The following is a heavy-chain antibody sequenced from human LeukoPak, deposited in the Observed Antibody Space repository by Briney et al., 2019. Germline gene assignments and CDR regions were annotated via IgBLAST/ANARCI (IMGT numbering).Heavy chain of an antibody. J-gene: IGHJ4*02. V-gene: IGHV3-21*01. CDR1: GFTFSSYS. Sequence: GGSLRLSCAASGFTFSSYSMNWVRQAPGKGLEWVSSISSSSSYIYYADSVKGRFTISRDNAKNSLYLQMNSLRDEDTAVYYCARSEGEWSPWYVDYWGQGTLVTVSS. CDR2: ISSSSSYI. CDR3: ARSEGEWSPWYVDY. D-gene: IGHD3-3*01.